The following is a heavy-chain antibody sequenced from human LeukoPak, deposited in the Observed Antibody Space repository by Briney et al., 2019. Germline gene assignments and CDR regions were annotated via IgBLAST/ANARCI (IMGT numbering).Heavy chain of an antibody. D-gene: IGHD5-12*01. V-gene: IGHV4-59*01. Sequence: SETLSLTCTVSGGSISSYYWSWIRQPPGKGLEWIGYISYSGSTDSNPSLKSRHTISVDTSKNQFSLRLSSLTAADTAVYYCARVAGGGYDSGVCDFWGQGTLVTVSS. CDR3: ARVAGGGYDSGVCDF. J-gene: IGHJ4*02. CDR2: ISYSGST. CDR1: GGSISSYY.